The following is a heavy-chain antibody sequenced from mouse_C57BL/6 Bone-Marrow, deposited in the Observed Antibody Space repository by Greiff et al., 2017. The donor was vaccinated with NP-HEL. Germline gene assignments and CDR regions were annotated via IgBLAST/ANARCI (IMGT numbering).Heavy chain of an antibody. Sequence: PGQGLEWIGDIYPGSGSTNYNEKFKSKATLTVDTSSSTAYMQLSSLTSEDSAVYYCARANWDYFDYWGQGTTLTVSS. J-gene: IGHJ2*01. CDR3: ARANWDYFDY. V-gene: IGHV1-55*01. CDR2: IYPGSGST. D-gene: IGHD4-1*01.